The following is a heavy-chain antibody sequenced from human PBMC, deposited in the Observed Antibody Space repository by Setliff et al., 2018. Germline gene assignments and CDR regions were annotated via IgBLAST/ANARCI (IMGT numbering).Heavy chain of an antibody. CDR3: TTPRRSGWLNAFDI. D-gene: IGHD6-19*01. Sequence: PGESLKISCAASGFTFSGSAMHWVRQASGKGLEWVGRIRSKANSYATAYAASVKGRFTFSRDDSKNTAYLQMNSLKTEDTAVYYCTTPRRSGWLNAFDIWGQGTMVTVSS. CDR2: IRSKANSYAT. V-gene: IGHV3-73*01. J-gene: IGHJ3*02. CDR1: GFTFSGSA.